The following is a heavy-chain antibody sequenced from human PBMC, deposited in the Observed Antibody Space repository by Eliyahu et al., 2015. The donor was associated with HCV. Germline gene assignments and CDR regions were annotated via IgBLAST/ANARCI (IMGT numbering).Heavy chain of an antibody. J-gene: IGHJ4*02. CDR3: AKSGQKRGYYYDSSGYYHNSHFDY. CDR1: GFTFXSXA. V-gene: IGHV3-23*01. CDR2: ISGSGGST. Sequence: EVQLLESGGGLVQPGGSLRLSCAASGFTFXSXAMXWVXXAPGKGLEWVSAISGSGGSTYYADSVKGRFTISRDNSKNTLYLQMNSLRAEDTAVYYCAKSGQKRGYYYDSSGYYHNSHFDYWGQGTLVTVSS. D-gene: IGHD3-22*01.